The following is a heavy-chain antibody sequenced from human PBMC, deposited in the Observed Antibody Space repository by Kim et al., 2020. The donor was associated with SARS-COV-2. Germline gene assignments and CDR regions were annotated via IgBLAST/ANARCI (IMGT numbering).Heavy chain of an antibody. Sequence: GGSLRLSCAASGFTFSSYWMHWVRQAPGKGLVWVSRINSDGSSTSYADSVKGRFTISRDNAKNTLYLQMNSLRAEDTAVYYCARDRARPMVRGVIPRNYGMDVWGQGTTVTVSS. CDR2: INSDGSST. CDR1: GFTFSSYW. J-gene: IGHJ6*02. CDR3: ARDRARPMVRGVIPRNYGMDV. V-gene: IGHV3-74*01. D-gene: IGHD3-10*01.